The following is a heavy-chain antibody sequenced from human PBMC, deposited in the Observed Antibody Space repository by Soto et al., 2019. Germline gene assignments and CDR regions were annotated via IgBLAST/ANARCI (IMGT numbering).Heavy chain of an antibody. J-gene: IGHJ6*02. CDR3: AHSRCGGDCLQSYPSHYYYGMDV. CDR2: IYWDDDK. CDR1: GISLSTSGVS. V-gene: IGHV2-5*02. D-gene: IGHD2-21*02. Sequence: QITLKESGPTLVKPTQTLTLTCTFSGISLSTSGVSVGWIRQPPGKALEWLALIYWDDDKRYSPSLKSRLTITKDTSKNQVVLRMTNMDPVDTATYYCAHSRCGGDCLQSYPSHYYYGMDVWGQGTTVTVSS.